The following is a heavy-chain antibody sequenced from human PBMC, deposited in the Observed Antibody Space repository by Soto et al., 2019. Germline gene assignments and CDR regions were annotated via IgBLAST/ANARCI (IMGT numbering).Heavy chain of an antibody. D-gene: IGHD3-22*01. V-gene: IGHV3-21*01. CDR2: ISGSTVYI. J-gene: IGHJ4*02. Sequence: EVQLVESGGGLVKPGGSLRLSCAASGFTFSSYSMNWVRQAPGKGLEWVSSISGSTVYIDYADSVRGRFTISRDNAKNPRYLQMNSLRAEDTAVYYCARGPFDSSGYYFDYWGQGTLVTVSS. CDR3: ARGPFDSSGYYFDY. CDR1: GFTFSSYS.